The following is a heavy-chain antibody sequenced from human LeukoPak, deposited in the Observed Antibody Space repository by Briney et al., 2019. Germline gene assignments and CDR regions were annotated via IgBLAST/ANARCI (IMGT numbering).Heavy chain of an antibody. D-gene: IGHD1-20*01. CDR3: AKDARARYNWNDVGGFY. CDR1: GGTFSSYA. V-gene: IGHV1-69*04. CDR2: IIPILGIA. Sequence: GASVKVSCKASGGTFSSYAISWVRQAPGQGLEWMGRIIPILGIANYAQKFQGRVTITADKSTSTAYMELNSLRTEDTALYYCAKDARARYNWNDVGGFYWGQGTLVTVSS. J-gene: IGHJ4*02.